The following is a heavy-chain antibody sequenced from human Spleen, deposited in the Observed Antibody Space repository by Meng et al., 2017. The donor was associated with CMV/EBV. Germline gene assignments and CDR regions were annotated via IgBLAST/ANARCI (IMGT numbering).Heavy chain of an antibody. Sequence: GESLKIKCAASGFTFSSYWMSWVRQAPGKGLEWVANIKQGGSERYYVDSVKGRFTISRDNAKISLYLQMNSLRGEDTAVYYCARPTYCQLYDYWVQGTLVTVSS. D-gene: IGHD2-2*01. V-gene: IGHV3-7*01. CDR3: ARPTYCQLYDY. CDR1: GFTFSSYW. J-gene: IGHJ4*02. CDR2: IKQGGSER.